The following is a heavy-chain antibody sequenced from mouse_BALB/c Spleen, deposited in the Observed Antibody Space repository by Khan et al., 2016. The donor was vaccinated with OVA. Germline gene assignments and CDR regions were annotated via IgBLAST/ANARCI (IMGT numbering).Heavy chain of an antibody. CDR2: IYPGDGNT. CDR1: GYAFSNYL. J-gene: IGHJ3*01. Sequence: QVQLKESGAELVRPGSSVKISCKASGYAFSNYLMNWVKQGPGQGLEWIGQIYPGDGNTKYNGKFKDKATLNADNSSTTAYMQLRSLTSEDSAVYFCARSGYYYFAYWGQGTLVTVSA. D-gene: IGHD1-1*01. CDR3: ARSGYYYFAY. V-gene: IGHV1-80*01.